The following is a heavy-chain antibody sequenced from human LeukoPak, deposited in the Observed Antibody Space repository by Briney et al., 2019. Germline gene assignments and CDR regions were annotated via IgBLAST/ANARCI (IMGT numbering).Heavy chain of an antibody. J-gene: IGHJ4*02. CDR3: ARLQYSSSSANFDY. V-gene: IGHV3-21*06. CDR1: GFTFNTYN. CDR2: ISSSSSYI. D-gene: IGHD6-6*01. Sequence: GGSLRLSCAGSGFTFNTYNMNWVRQAPGKGLEWVSSISSSSSYIYYADSVKGRFTISRDNAKNSLYLQMNSLRAGDTAVYYCARLQYSSSSANFDYWGQGTLVTVSS.